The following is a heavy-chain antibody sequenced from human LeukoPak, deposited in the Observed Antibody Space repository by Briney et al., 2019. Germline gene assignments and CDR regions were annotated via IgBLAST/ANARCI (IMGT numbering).Heavy chain of an antibody. Sequence: PGGSLRLSCAASGFTFSSYAMHWVRQAPGKGLEWVAVISYDGSNKYYADSVKGRFTISRDNAKNSLYLQMNSLRAEDTAVYYCARVSTPKDHDAFDIWGQGTMVTVSS. V-gene: IGHV3-30*04. D-gene: IGHD2-15*01. J-gene: IGHJ3*02. CDR1: GFTFSSYA. CDR2: ISYDGSNK. CDR3: ARVSTPKDHDAFDI.